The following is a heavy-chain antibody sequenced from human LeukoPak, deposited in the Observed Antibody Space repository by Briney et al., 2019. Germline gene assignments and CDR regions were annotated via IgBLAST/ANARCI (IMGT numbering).Heavy chain of an antibody. J-gene: IGHJ4*02. CDR1: GGSISSGGYY. D-gene: IGHD3-22*01. V-gene: IGHV4-31*03. CDR2: IYYSGST. CDR3: ARIYDSSGYSLFHFDY. Sequence: NPSETLSLTCTVSGGSISSGGYYWSWIRQHPGKGLEWIGYIYYSGSTYYNPSLKSRVTISVDTSKNQFSLKLSSVTAADTAVYYCARIYDSSGYSLFHFDYWGQGTLVTVSS.